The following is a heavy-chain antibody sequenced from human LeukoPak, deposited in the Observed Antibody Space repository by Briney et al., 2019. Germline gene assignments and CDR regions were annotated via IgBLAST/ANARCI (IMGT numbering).Heavy chain of an antibody. CDR3: ARVRVTGTRAHYGMDV. CDR1: GDSVSSNSAA. J-gene: IGHJ6*02. CDR2: TYYRSKWYN. D-gene: IGHD1-7*01. V-gene: IGHV6-1*01. Sequence: SQTLSLTCAISGDSVSSNSAAWNWIRQSPSRGLEWLGRTYYRSKWYNDYAVSVKSRITINPDTSKNQFSLQLSSVTPEDTAVYYCARVRVTGTRAHYGMDVWGQGTTVTVSS.